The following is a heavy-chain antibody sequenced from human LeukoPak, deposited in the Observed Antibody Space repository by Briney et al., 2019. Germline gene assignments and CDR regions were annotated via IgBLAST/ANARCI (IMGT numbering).Heavy chain of an antibody. J-gene: IGHJ6*02. CDR3: ARADYYGSGYYGMDV. CDR2: ISYDGNNK. Sequence: PGRSLRLSCAASGFTFRNYAMHWVRQGPGKGLEGVAIISYDGNNKWDADSVKGRFSISRDNSKNTLSLQMNSLRVEDTAVYYCARADYYGSGYYGMDVWGQGTTVTVSS. CDR1: GFTFRNYA. V-gene: IGHV3-30-3*01. D-gene: IGHD3-10*01.